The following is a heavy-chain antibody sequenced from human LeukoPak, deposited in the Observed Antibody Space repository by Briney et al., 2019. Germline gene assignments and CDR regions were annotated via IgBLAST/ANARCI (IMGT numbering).Heavy chain of an antibody. CDR1: GGSISSYY. Sequence: SETLSLTCTVSGGSISSYYWSWIRQPPGKGLEWIGYIYYSGSTNYNPSLKSRVTVSVDTSKNQFSLKLSSVTAADAAVYYCARPGVGATYAFDIWGQGTMVTVSS. D-gene: IGHD1-26*01. CDR3: ARPGVGATYAFDI. J-gene: IGHJ3*02. CDR2: IYYSGST. V-gene: IGHV4-59*08.